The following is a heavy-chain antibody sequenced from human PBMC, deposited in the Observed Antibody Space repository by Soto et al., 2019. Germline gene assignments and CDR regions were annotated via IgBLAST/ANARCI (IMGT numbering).Heavy chain of an antibody. CDR3: ARSQGDILTGYPYYFDY. J-gene: IGHJ4*02. D-gene: IGHD3-9*01. V-gene: IGHV3-33*01. CDR1: GFTFSSYG. Sequence: QVQLVESGGGVVQPGRSLRLSCAASGFTFSSYGMHWVRQAPGKGLEWVAVIWYDGSNKYYADSVKGRFTISRDNSKNTLYLQMNSLRAEDTAVYYCARSQGDILTGYPYYFDYWGQGTLVTVSS. CDR2: IWYDGSNK.